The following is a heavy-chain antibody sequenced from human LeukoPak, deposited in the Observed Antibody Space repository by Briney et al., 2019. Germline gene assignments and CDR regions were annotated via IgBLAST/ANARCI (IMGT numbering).Heavy chain of an antibody. CDR3: ARDVGSSDAFDI. J-gene: IGHJ3*02. V-gene: IGHV4-4*07. CDR1: GGSISNYY. D-gene: IGHD3-10*01. CDR2: VQTSGST. Sequence: SETLSLTCTVSGGSISNYYWSWIRQPAGRGLEWIGRVQTSGSTKYNPSLKSRVTMSVDTSKNQFSLKLSSVTAADTAVYYCARDVGSSDAFDIWGQGTMVILSS.